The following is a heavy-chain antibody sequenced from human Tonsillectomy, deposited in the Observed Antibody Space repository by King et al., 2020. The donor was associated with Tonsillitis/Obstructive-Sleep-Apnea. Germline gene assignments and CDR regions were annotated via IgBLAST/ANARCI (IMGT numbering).Heavy chain of an antibody. CDR2: ISYDGSNK. D-gene: IGHD3-22*01. V-gene: IGHV3-30*04. CDR3: AREGIYDTSGYADAFDI. Sequence: VQLVESGGGVVQPGRSLRLSCAASGFTFSRYAIHWVRQGPGKGLEWGAVISYDGSNKYYADSVEGRFTISRDNSKNTLYLQMNSLGAEDTAMYYCAREGIYDTSGYADAFDIWGQGTMVTVSS. CDR1: GFTFSRYA. J-gene: IGHJ3*02.